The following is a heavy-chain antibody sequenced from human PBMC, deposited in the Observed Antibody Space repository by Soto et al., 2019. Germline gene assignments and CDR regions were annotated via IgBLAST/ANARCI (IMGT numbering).Heavy chain of an antibody. CDR3: ARHVNPWAQGAFDI. Sequence: KPSETLSLTCTVSGGSISSSSYYWGWIRQPPGKGLEWIGNIYYSGSTYYNPSLKSRVTISVDTSKNQFSLKLSSVTAADTAVYYCARHVNPWAQGAFDIWGQGTMVTVSS. J-gene: IGHJ3*02. D-gene: IGHD7-27*01. CDR2: IYYSGST. CDR1: GGSISSSSYY. V-gene: IGHV4-39*01.